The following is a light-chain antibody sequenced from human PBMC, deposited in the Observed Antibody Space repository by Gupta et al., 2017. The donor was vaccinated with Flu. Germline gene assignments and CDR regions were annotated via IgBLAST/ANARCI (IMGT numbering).Light chain of an antibody. V-gene: IGLV3-21*02. CDR2: DDS. Sequence: YVLTQPPSVSVAPGQTARITCGGNNIRSKSVHWYQQQPGQAPVLVVYDDSDRPSGIPERFSGSNSGNTATLTISRVEAGDEADYHCQVWDSSRDHPVFGTGTKVTVL. CDR3: QVWDSSRDHPV. J-gene: IGLJ1*01. CDR1: NIRSKS.